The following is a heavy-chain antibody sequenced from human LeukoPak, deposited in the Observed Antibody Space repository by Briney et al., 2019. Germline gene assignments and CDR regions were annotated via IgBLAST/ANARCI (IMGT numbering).Heavy chain of an antibody. CDR1: GGTFSSYA. Sequence: SVKVSCKASGGTFSSYAISWVRQAPGQGLEWMGGIIPIFGTANYAQKFQGTVTITTDESTSTAYMELSSLRSEDTAVYYCARGSGYDYPGGADYWGQGTLVTVSS. D-gene: IGHD5-12*01. CDR3: ARGSGYDYPGGADY. CDR2: IIPIFGTA. J-gene: IGHJ4*02. V-gene: IGHV1-69*05.